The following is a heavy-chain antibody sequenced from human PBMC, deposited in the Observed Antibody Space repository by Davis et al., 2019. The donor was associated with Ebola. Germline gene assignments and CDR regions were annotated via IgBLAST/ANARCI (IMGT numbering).Heavy chain of an antibody. CDR2: FSAPTGST. D-gene: IGHD3-9*01. CDR3: AIGRPGYPYFFDN. J-gene: IGHJ4*02. CDR1: GFNFNSFA. V-gene: IGHV3-23*01. Sequence: GESLKISCAVSGFNFNSFAMTWVRQAPGKGLEWGASFSAPTGSTYYAESVKGRFTLSRNNTYKTFHLQMISLRGEDTATYYCAIGRPGYPYFFDNWGQGTLVTVSS.